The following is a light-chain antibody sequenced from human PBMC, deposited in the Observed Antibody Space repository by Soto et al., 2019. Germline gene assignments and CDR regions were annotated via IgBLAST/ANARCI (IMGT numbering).Light chain of an antibody. Sequence: EILMTQSPDTLSVSPGESATLSCRASQSVSSNLAWYQQKPGQAPRLLIYGASTRATGIPARFSGSGSGTEFTLTISSLQSEDFAVYYCQQYNNWWTFGQGTKVDIK. J-gene: IGKJ1*01. CDR1: QSVSSN. V-gene: IGKV3-15*01. CDR2: GAS. CDR3: QQYNNWWT.